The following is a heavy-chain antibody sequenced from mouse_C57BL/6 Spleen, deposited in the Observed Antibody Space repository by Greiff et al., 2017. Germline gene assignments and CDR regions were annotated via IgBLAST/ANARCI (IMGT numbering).Heavy chain of an antibody. V-gene: IGHV3-8*01. Sequence: EVQLQQSGPGLAKPSQTLSLTCSVTGYSITSDYWNWIRKFPGNKLEYMGYISYSGSTHSNPSLKSRISITLDTSKNQNYLQLNSVTTEDTATDYCARSGSSGYVSYAMDYWGQGTSGTVSS. CDR2: ISYSGST. CDR3: ARSGSSGYVSYAMDY. CDR1: GYSITSDY. J-gene: IGHJ4*01. D-gene: IGHD3-2*02.